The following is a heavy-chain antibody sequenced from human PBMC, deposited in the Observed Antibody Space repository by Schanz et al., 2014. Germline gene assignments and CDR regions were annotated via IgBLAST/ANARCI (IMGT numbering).Heavy chain of an antibody. CDR3: ARDPYSASYFPSPPLYGMDV. V-gene: IGHV4-30-4*07. Sequence: QVQLQESGPGLVKPSQTLSLTCAVSGGSISSGDYSWNWIRQPPGKGLEWIGYVFHSGTTYYNPSLKSRITISLDTSENQFSLKLNSVTAADTAVYYCARDPYSASYFPSPPLYGMDVWGQGPTVTVSS. CDR2: VFHSGTT. CDR1: GGSISSGDYS. J-gene: IGHJ6*02. D-gene: IGHD1-26*01.